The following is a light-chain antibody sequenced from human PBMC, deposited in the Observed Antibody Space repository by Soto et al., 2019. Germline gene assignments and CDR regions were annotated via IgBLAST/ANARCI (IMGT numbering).Light chain of an antibody. J-gene: IGLJ2*01. V-gene: IGLV2-14*01. CDR3: SSYTSSSTRHVV. Sequence: QSALTQPASVSGSPGQSITISCTGTSSDVGGYNYVSWYQQHPGKAPKLLIYDVSNRPSGVSNRFSGSNSANTASLTISGLQAEDDADYYCSSYTSSSTRHVVFGGGTKLTVL. CDR1: SSDVGGYNY. CDR2: DVS.